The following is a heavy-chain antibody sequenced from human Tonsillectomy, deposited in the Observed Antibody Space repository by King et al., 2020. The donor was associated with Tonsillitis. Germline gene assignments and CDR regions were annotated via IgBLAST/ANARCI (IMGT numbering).Heavy chain of an antibody. J-gene: IGHJ5*02. CDR2: IGSGGTI. V-gene: IGHV3-48*02. D-gene: IGHD6-13*01. CDR1: GFTFSSYN. Sequence: VQLVESGGGLVQPGGSLRLSCAASGFTFSSYNMNWVRQAPGKGLEWVSSIGSGGTIYYADSVKGRFTISRDTAKNSLYLQMNSLRDEDTAVYYCARKSSAAGRNWFDPWGQGTLVTVSS. CDR3: ARKSSAAGRNWFDP.